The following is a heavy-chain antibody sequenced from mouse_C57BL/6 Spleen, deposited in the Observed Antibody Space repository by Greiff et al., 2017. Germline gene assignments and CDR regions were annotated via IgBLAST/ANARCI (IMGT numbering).Heavy chain of an antibody. D-gene: IGHD2-1*01. Sequence: EVQLVESGGGLVQPGGSLSLSCAASGFTFTDYYMSWVRQPPGKALEWLGFISNKANGYSTAYNASVKGRFTISRDNSQSIPYLQMNALRSEDSATYYCARWDYCNYGAYWGQGTLVTVSA. V-gene: IGHV7-3*01. CDR2: ISNKANGYST. CDR3: ARWDYCNYGAY. CDR1: GFTFTDYY. J-gene: IGHJ3*01.